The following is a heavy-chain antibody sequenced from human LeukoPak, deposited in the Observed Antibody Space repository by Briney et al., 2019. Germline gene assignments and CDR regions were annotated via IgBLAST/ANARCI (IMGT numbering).Heavy chain of an antibody. CDR3: TGDAGLYNWLDP. CDR2: IRNKANNYAT. J-gene: IGHJ5*02. Sequence: PGGSLRLSCAASGFTFSDCDIHWVRQASGQGLVWVGRIRNKANNYATEHSASVRGRFTLSRDESQNTAYLQMNSLETEDTAVYYCTGDAGLYNWLDPWGQGTLVTVSS. V-gene: IGHV3-73*01. D-gene: IGHD5-24*01. CDR1: GFTFSDCD.